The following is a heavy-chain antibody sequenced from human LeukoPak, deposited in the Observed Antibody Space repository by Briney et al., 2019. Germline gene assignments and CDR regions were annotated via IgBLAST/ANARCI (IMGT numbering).Heavy chain of an antibody. Sequence: GGSLRLSCAASGFSFSDHWMTWVRQAPGRGLEWVAYIKEDGNEIYYVDSVRGRFTISRDNAKNSVYLQMNSLGVEDTATYYCARGVYEFDYWGQGTLVTVSS. V-gene: IGHV3-7*01. D-gene: IGHD1-14*01. CDR1: GFSFSDHW. CDR3: ARGVYEFDY. J-gene: IGHJ4*02. CDR2: IKEDGNEI.